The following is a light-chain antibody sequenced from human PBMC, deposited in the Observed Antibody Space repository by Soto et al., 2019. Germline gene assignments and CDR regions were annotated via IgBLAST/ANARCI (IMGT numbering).Light chain of an antibody. CDR3: QQYKSYPWT. Sequence: DIQMTQSPSTLSASVGDRVTITCRASQSISSWLAWYQQKPGKAPRFLIYIASSLESGVPSKFSASGSGTEFTLTISSLQPDDFATYYCQQYKSYPWTFGQGTKVEIK. J-gene: IGKJ1*01. V-gene: IGKV1-5*03. CDR1: QSISSW. CDR2: IAS.